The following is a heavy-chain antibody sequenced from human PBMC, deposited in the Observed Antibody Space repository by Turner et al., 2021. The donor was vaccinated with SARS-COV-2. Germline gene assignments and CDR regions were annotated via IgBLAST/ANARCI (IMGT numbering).Heavy chain of an antibody. CDR3: ARSRRVDCGNTRCYGVAWFDP. J-gene: IGHJ5*02. Sequence: QVHLVRSEAEEQKPGASVRVSGSASSSNFSSVAKHWVRQAHGHTLEWMGMINTSNGNTKLSQKFHVRVTITSDTSENMVYMEMSTLRPEDTAMYYCARSRRVDCGNTRCYGVAWFDPWGQGTLVTVSS. CDR2: INTSNGNT. V-gene: IGHV1-3*04. CDR1: SSNFSSVA. D-gene: IGHD2-2*01.